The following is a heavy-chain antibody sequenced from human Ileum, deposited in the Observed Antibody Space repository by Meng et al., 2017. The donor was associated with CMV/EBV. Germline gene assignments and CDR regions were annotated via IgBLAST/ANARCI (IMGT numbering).Heavy chain of an antibody. V-gene: IGHV1-69*05. CDR2: IIPIFGTA. J-gene: IGHJ5*02. CDR3: ARDGLSGYCSSTSCPFPRWFDP. CDR1: GGTFSSYA. Sequence: SVKVSCKASGGTFSSYAISWVRQAPGQGLEWMGGIIPIFGTANYAQKLQGRVTITTDESTSTAYMELSSLRSEDTAVYYCARDGLSGYCSSTSCPFPRWFDPWGQGTLVTVSS. D-gene: IGHD2-2*01.